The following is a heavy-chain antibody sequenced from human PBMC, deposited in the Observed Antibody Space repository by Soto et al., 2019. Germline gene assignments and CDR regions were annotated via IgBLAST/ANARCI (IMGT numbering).Heavy chain of an antibody. CDR2: ISSGSEYI. D-gene: IGHD6-13*01. V-gene: IGHV3-21*01. J-gene: IGHJ6*02. CDR3: AKVGGSSWPPYHYGMDV. Sequence: VIQTQRKGPEWVSSISSGSEYIFYGDSVQGRLTISRDNAKNSVYLQLNNLRAEATAVYYCAKVGGSSWPPYHYGMDVWGQGTTVTVSS.